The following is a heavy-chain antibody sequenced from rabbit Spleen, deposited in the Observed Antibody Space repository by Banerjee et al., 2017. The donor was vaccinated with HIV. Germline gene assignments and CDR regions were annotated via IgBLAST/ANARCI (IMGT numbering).Heavy chain of an antibody. CDR3: ARDAGTSFSTYGMDL. D-gene: IGHD8-1*01. CDR2: AYAGSSGGT. CDR1: GFSFRATYC. Sequence: QSLEESGGGLVKPGASLTLTCKASGFSFRATYCMCWVRQAPGKGLEWVACAYAGSSGGTYSATWAKGRFTISKTSSTTVTLQMTSLTAADTATYFCARDAGTSFSTYGMDLWGPGTLVTVS. J-gene: IGHJ6*01. V-gene: IGHV1S40*01.